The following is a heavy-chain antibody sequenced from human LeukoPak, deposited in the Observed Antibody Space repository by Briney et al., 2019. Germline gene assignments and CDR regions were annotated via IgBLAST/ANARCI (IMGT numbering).Heavy chain of an antibody. Sequence: GGSLRLSCAASGFTFSSYAMSWVRQAPGKGLEWVSAISGSGGSTYYADSVKGRFTISRDNSKNTLYLQMNSLRAEDTAVYYCAKDLRGYGVARYFDYWGQGTLVTVSS. CDR2: ISGSGGST. D-gene: IGHD3-3*01. V-gene: IGHV3-23*01. CDR1: GFTFSSYA. J-gene: IGHJ4*02. CDR3: AKDLRGYGVARYFDY.